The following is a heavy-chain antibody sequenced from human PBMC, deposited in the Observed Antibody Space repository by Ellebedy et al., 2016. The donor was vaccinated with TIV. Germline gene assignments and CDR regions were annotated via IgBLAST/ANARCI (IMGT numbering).Heavy chain of an antibody. Sequence: GESLKISXATSGIRFGDFFMSWVSQAPGRGLQWVSTISAGGDDTYLADSVKGRFTISRDNSRNILYLQMSSLRDEDSAIYYCREGHYSDVWGQGTQVTVSA. J-gene: IGHJ4*02. V-gene: IGHV3-23*01. CDR2: ISAGGDDT. CDR3: REGHYSDV. CDR1: GIRFGDFF.